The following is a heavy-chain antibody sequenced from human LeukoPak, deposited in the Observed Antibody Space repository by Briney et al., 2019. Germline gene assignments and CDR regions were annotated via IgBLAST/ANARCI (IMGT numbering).Heavy chain of an antibody. CDR3: ARQAVAGTKDAFDI. Sequence: GESLKISCKGSGYRFAGYWIGWVRQMPGKGLEWMGIIYPGDSDTRYSPSFQGQVTISADKSISTAYLQWSSLKASDTAMYYCARQAVAGTKDAFDIWGQGTMVTVSS. V-gene: IGHV5-51*01. CDR2: IYPGDSDT. D-gene: IGHD6-19*01. J-gene: IGHJ3*02. CDR1: GYRFAGYW.